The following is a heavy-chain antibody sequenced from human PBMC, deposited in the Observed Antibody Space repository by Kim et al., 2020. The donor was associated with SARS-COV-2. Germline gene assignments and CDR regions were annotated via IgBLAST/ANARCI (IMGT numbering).Heavy chain of an antibody. V-gene: IGHV4-39*07. CDR2: IYYSGST. D-gene: IGHD3-3*01. J-gene: IGHJ3*02. Sequence: SETLSLTCTVSGGSISSSSYYWGWIRQPPGKGLEWIGSIYYSGSTYYNPSLKSRITISVDTSKNQFSLKLSSVTAADTAVYYCARDWDFWSGGFDAFDIWGQGTMVTVSS. CDR1: GGSISSSSYY. CDR3: ARDWDFWSGGFDAFDI.